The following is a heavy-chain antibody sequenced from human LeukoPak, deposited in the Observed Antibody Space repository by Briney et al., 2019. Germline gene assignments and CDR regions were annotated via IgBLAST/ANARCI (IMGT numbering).Heavy chain of an antibody. CDR3: ARVPRRSFGIAVSGWIDY. D-gene: IGHD6-19*01. J-gene: IGHJ4*02. Sequence: ASVKVSCKASGYTFTSYGISWVRQAPGQGLEWMGWIDPKSGATNYAQKFQGRVTMTGDTSITTAFMELSSLRSDDTAVYYCARVPRRSFGIAVSGWIDYWGQGALVTVSS. V-gene: IGHV1-2*02. CDR1: GYTFTSYG. CDR2: IDPKSGAT.